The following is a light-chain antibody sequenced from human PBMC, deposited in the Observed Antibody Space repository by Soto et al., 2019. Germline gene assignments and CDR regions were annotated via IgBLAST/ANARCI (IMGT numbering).Light chain of an antibody. J-gene: IGKJ2*01. CDR2: ATS. V-gene: IGKV3-20*01. Sequence: EIVLTQSPGTLSLSPGERATLSCRAGQSVDSSYLAWYQQKPGQAPRLLIYATSTRAAGTPDRFSGSGSGTDFTLTITRLEPEDFAVYYCQQYGDSPKYTLAQGTKVDIK. CDR1: QSVDSSY. CDR3: QQYGDSPKYT.